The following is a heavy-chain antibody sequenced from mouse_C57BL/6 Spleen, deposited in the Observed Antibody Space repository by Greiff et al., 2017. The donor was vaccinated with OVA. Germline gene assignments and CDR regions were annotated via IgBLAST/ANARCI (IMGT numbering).Heavy chain of an antibody. J-gene: IGHJ3*01. D-gene: IGHD3-1*01. Sequence: EVKVVESEGGLVQPGSSMKLSCTASGFTFSDYYMAWVRQVPEKGLEWVANINYDGSSTYYLDSLKSRFIISRDNAKNILYLQMSSLKSEDTATYYCAREGYGGSWFAYWGQGTLVTVSA. V-gene: IGHV5-16*01. CDR1: GFTFSDYY. CDR2: INYDGSST. CDR3: AREGYGGSWFAY.